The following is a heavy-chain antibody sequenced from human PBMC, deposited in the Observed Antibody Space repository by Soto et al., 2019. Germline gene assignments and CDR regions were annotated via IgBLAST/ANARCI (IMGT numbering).Heavy chain of an antibody. Sequence: LRLSCVASGFTFSSYAMTWVRQAPGKVLEWFSAISGGDGSPSYADSVKGRFTISRDNSKNTLYLHMNSLRADDTAAYYCAKWHTYNYDSLAFSGFDCWGQGTQVTVSS. J-gene: IGHJ4*02. CDR3: AKWHTYNYDSLAFSGFDC. CDR2: ISGGDGSP. D-gene: IGHD3-16*01. CDR1: GFTFSSYA. V-gene: IGHV3-23*01.